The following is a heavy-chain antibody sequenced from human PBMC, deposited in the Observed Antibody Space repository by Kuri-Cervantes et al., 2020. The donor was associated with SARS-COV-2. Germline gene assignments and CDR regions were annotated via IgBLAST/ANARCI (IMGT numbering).Heavy chain of an antibody. CDR2: IYHSGST. CDR1: GGSISSSNW. CDR3: ARDGGRYDILTGSWFNP. V-gene: IGHV4-4*02. D-gene: IGHD3-9*01. Sequence: SETLSLTCAVSGGSISSSNWWSWVRQPPGKGLEWIGEIYHSGSTNYNPSLKSRVTISVDTSKNQFSLKLSSVTAADTAVYYCARDGGRYDILTGSWFNPWGQGTLVTVSS. J-gene: IGHJ5*02.